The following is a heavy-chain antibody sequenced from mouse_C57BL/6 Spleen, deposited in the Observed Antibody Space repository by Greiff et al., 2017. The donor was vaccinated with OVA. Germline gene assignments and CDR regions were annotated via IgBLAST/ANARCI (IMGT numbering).Heavy chain of an antibody. V-gene: IGHV5-16*01. D-gene: IGHD2-2*01. J-gene: IGHJ4*01. CDR3: AREMVTTDYYAMDY. Sequence: HLVESEGGLVQPGSSMKLSCTASGFTFSDYYMAWVRQVPEKGLEWVANINYDGSSTYYLDSLKSRFIISRDNAKNILYLQMSSLKSEDTATYYCAREMVTTDYYAMDYWGQGTSVTVSS. CDR2: INYDGSST. CDR1: GFTFSDYY.